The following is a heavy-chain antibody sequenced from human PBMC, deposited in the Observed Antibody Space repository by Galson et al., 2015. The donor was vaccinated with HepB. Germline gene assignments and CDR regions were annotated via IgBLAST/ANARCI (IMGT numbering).Heavy chain of an antibody. CDR2: ISGSGDNT. Sequence: SLRLSCAASGFTFSTYAMNWVRQAPGKGLEWVSVISGSGDNTYYADSVKGRFTISRDNSKNTLYLQINSLRAEDTAVYYCAKGLSAFWVGEEDTGGCGMDVWGQGTTVTVSS. V-gene: IGHV3-23*01. CDR1: GFTFSTYA. D-gene: IGHD3-10*01. CDR3: AKGLSAFWVGEEDTGGCGMDV. J-gene: IGHJ6*02.